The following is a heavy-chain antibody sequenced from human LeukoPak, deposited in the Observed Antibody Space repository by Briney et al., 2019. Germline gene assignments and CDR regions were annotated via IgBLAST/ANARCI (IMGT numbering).Heavy chain of an antibody. Sequence: ASVKVSCKTSGGTLNSHIFSWVRQAPGQGLEWMGKITPIIDTAKYSQKFQGRVTITADKSTTTVYMELSSLKSGDTAVYYCARTSPYDILPRFDYWGQGTLVTVSS. CDR1: GGTLNSHI. J-gene: IGHJ4*02. V-gene: IGHV1-69*08. CDR2: ITPIIDTA. D-gene: IGHD3-9*01. CDR3: ARTSPYDILPRFDY.